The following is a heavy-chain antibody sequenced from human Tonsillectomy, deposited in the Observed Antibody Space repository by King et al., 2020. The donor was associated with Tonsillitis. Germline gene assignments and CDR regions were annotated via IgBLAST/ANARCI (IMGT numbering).Heavy chain of an antibody. V-gene: IGHV4-39*01. Sequence: QLQESGPGLVKPSETLSLTCTVSGGSISSSSYYWGWIRQPPGKGLEWIGSIYYSGSTYYNPSLKSRVTISVDTSKNQFSLKLSSVTAADTAVYYCARPRAAYCSSTSCQSPTFDYWGQGTLVTVSS. CDR1: GGSISSSSYY. D-gene: IGHD2-2*01. J-gene: IGHJ4*02. CDR3: ARPRAAYCSSTSCQSPTFDY. CDR2: IYYSGST.